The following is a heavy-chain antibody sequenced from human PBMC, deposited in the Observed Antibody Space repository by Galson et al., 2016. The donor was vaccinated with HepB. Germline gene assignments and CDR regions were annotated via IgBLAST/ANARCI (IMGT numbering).Heavy chain of an antibody. J-gene: IGHJ4*02. D-gene: IGHD6-19*01. CDR2: INYNGDT. Sequence: LSLTCTVSGDSIDSRGYYWSWIRHHPERGLEWIGYINYNGDTYYNPSLKSRLDISRDTSKNQFPLSLKSVTAADTAVYYCARDLGFSGQLDFWGQGALVTVSS. V-gene: IGHV4-31*03. CDR1: GDSIDSRGYY. CDR3: ARDLGFSGQLDF.